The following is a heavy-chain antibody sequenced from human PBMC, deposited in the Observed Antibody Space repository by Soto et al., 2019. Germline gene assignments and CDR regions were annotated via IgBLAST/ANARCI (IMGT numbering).Heavy chain of an antibody. D-gene: IGHD5-18*01. V-gene: IGHV5-51*01. J-gene: IGHJ4*02. Sequence: GDSVKSSEEGRGGRVCSYWRSRYRQMPGKGLEWMGIIYPGDSDTRYSPSFQGQVTISADKSISTAYLQWSSLKASDTAMYYCARQGYTYGYDYWGQGTQVTVSS. CDR1: GGRVCSYW. CDR2: IYPGDSDT. CDR3: ARQGYTYGYDY.